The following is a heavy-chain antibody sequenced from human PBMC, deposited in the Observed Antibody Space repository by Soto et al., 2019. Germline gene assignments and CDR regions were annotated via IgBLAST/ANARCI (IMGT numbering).Heavy chain of an antibody. CDR3: ARDQDYWASVDY. D-gene: IGHD2-8*02. V-gene: IGHV3-33*01. J-gene: IGHJ4*02. CDR1: GFTFSSYG. CDR2: IWYDGSNK. Sequence: LRLSCAASGFTFSSYGMHWVRQAPGKGLEWVAVIWYDGSNKYYADSVKGRFTISRDNSKNTLYLQMNSLRAEDTAVYYCARDQDYWASVDYWGQGTLVTVSS.